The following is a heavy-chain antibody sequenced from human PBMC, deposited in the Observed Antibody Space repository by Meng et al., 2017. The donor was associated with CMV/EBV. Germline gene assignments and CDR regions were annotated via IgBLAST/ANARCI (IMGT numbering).Heavy chain of an antibody. V-gene: IGHV3-23*01. Sequence: ETLSLTCAASGFTFSSYAMSWVRQAPGKGLEWVSAISGSGGSTYYADSVKGRFTISRDNSKNTLYLQMNSLRAEDTAVYYCAKVTLGYCSSTSCYPWFDPWGQGTTVTVSS. CDR1: GFTFSSYA. D-gene: IGHD2-2*01. CDR3: AKVTLGYCSSTSCYPWFDP. J-gene: IGHJ5*01. CDR2: ISGSGGST.